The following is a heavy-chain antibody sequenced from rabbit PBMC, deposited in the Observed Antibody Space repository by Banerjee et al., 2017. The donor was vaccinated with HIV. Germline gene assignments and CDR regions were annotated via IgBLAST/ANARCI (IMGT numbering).Heavy chain of an antibody. Sequence: QSLEESGGGLVQPGGSLKLSCKASGFDFSNYYMSWVRQAPGKGLEWIACIYAGSSGSTYYATWAKGRFTISKTSSTTVTLQMTSLTAADTATYFCARTDASSGNTAFDPWGPGTLVTVS. CDR2: IYAGSSGST. CDR1: GFDFSNYY. CDR3: ARTDASSGNTAFDP. D-gene: IGHD1-1*01. V-gene: IGHV1S40*01. J-gene: IGHJ2*01.